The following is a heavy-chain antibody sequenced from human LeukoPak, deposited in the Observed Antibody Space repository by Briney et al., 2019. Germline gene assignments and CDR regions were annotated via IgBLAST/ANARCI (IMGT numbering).Heavy chain of an antibody. Sequence: GESLKIPCKGSGYSFTNYWIAWVRQVPGKGLEWMGIIYPGDSDTRYSPSFQGQVTISADKSISTAYLQWSSLKASDTAMYYCARLEGNSRAFDYWGQGTLVTVSS. V-gene: IGHV5-51*01. CDR1: GYSFTNYW. CDR2: IYPGDSDT. D-gene: IGHD2/OR15-2a*01. CDR3: ARLEGNSRAFDY. J-gene: IGHJ4*02.